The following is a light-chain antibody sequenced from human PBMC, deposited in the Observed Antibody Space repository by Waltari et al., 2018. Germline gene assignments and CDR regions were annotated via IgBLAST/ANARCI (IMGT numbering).Light chain of an antibody. V-gene: IGKV3-15*01. CDR3: QQYNNWPPWT. CDR2: GAS. CDR1: QSVSSN. J-gene: IGKJ1*01. Sequence: EIVMTQSPATMSVCPGERATISGRASQSVSSNLAWYQQKPGQAPRLLIDGASTRATGIPARFSGSGSGTEFTLTISSLQSEDFAVYYCQQYNNWPPWTFGQGTKVEIK.